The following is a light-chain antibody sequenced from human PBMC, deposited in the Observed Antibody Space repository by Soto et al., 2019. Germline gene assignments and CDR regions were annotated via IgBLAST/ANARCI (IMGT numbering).Light chain of an antibody. J-gene: IGKJ4*01. V-gene: IGKV3-15*01. CDR2: GAS. Sequence: EIVMTQSPATLSVSPGERATLSCRASQSVSSNLAWYQQKPGQAPRLLIYGASTRATGIPARFSGSGSGTEFTLTLSSLQSEDFAVYYGQQYNNWPLTFGGGTKVEIK. CDR1: QSVSSN. CDR3: QQYNNWPLT.